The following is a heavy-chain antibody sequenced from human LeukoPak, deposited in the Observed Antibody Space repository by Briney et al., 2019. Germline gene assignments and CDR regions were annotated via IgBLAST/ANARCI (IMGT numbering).Heavy chain of an antibody. CDR3: AREGGYCSGGSCYWEYILNWFDP. Sequence: GGSLRLSCAASGFTVSSNYMSWVRQAPGKGLEWVSVIYSGGSTYYADSVKGRFTISRDNSKNTLYLQMNSLRAEDTAVYYCAREGGYCSGGSCYWEYILNWFDPWGQGTLVTVSS. CDR2: IYSGGST. J-gene: IGHJ5*02. CDR1: GFTVSSNY. V-gene: IGHV3-53*01. D-gene: IGHD2-15*01.